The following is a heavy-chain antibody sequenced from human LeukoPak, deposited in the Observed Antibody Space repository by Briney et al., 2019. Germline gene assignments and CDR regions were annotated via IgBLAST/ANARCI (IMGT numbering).Heavy chain of an antibody. CDR1: GGSISSGDYY. CDR2: IYYSGST. V-gene: IGHV4-30-4*01. D-gene: IGHD3-16*01. Sequence: SETLSLTCTVSGGSISSGDYYWSWIRQPPGKGLEWIGYIYYSGSTYYNPSLKSRVTISVDTSKNQFSLKLSSVTAADTAVYYCARGAPVYLTSLPSFDYWGQGTLVTVSS. CDR3: ARGAPVYLTSLPSFDY. J-gene: IGHJ4*02.